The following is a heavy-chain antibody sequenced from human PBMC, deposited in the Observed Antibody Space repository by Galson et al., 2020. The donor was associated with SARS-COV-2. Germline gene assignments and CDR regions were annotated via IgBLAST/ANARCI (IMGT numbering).Heavy chain of an antibody. CDR3: ARGLWFGESYWYFDL. CDR1: GFTFSSQW. D-gene: IGHD3-10*01. CDR2: IKQDGREK. J-gene: IGHJ2*01. Sequence: GGSLRPPCAASGFTFSSQWMSWVRQAPGKGPEWVANIKQDGREKYYVDSVKGRFTISRDNAKNSLYLQMNSLRAEDTAVYYCARGLWFGESYWYFDLWGRGTLVTVSS. V-gene: IGHV3-7*01.